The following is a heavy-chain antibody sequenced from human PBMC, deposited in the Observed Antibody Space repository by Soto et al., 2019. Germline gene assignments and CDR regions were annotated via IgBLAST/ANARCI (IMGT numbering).Heavy chain of an antibody. CDR3: ARGYRSAASGYGGFDI. D-gene: IGHD2-15*01. V-gene: IGHV3-13*01. Sequence: EVQLVESGGGLVQPGGSLRLSCGASGFTFSWYDIHWVRQVAGKGLEWVSAIDIGGDTYYPGSVKGRFTISRENAKNSSYLQMNSLRAGDTAVYFCARGYRSAASGYGGFDIWGQGTMVTVSS. CDR2: IDIGGDT. CDR1: GFTFSWYD. J-gene: IGHJ3*02.